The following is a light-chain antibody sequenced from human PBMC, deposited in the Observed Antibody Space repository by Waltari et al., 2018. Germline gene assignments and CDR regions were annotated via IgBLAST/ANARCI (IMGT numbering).Light chain of an antibody. CDR3: QQSYIMPLT. V-gene: IGKV1-39*01. Sequence: DIQMTQSPSSLSASVGARVTITCRASQSISGYLNWYQQKPGKAPSLLIFAASSLQSEAPPRFSGSGSGTDFTLTISNLQPEDYATYYCQQSYIMPLTFGGGTKVEIK. CDR1: QSISGY. J-gene: IGKJ4*01. CDR2: AAS.